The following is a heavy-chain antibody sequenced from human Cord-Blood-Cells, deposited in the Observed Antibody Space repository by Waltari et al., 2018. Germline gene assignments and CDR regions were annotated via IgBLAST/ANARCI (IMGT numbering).Heavy chain of an antibody. D-gene: IGHD3-16*02. CDR1: AVTSGSSG. Sequence: QVQRVEAGGGVVEPGRSLRLSCAASAVTSGSSGLNWGREAPGKGLAWVAVIWYDGSNKYYADSLKGRFTISRDNSKNTLYLEMNSLRAEDTAVYYCARREGVWWSYRYGGVDYWCQGTLVTVSS. CDR2: IWYDGSNK. J-gene: IGHJ4*02. V-gene: IGHV3-33*01. CDR3: ARREGVWWSYRYGGVDY.